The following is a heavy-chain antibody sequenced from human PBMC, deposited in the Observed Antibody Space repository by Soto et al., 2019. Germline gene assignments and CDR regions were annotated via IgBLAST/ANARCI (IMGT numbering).Heavy chain of an antibody. D-gene: IGHD3-10*01. CDR3: ARDGTGGSGSYYGYYYGMDV. J-gene: IGHJ6*02. V-gene: IGHV1-2*02. CDR1: GYTFTGYY. Sequence: ASVKVSCKASGYTFTGYYMHWVRQAPGQGLEWMGWINPNSGGTNYAQKFQGRVTMTRDTSISTAYMELSRLRSDGTAVYYCARDGTGGSGSYYGYYYGMDVWGQGTTVTVSS. CDR2: INPNSGGT.